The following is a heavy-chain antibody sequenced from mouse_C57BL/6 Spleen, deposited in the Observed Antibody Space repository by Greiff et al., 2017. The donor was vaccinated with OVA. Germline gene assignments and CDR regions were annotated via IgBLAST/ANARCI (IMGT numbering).Heavy chain of an antibody. D-gene: IGHD2-3*01. CDR3: ARWGYDYGYFDV. V-gene: IGHV1-80*01. CDR2: IYPGDGDT. J-gene: IGHJ1*03. CDR1: GYAFSSYW. Sequence: VQLQQSGAEPVKPGASVKISCKASGYAFSSYWMNWVKQRPGKGLEWIGQIYPGDGDTTYNGKFKGKATLTADKSSSTAYMQLSSLTSEDSAVYFCARWGYDYGYFDVWGTGTTVTVSS.